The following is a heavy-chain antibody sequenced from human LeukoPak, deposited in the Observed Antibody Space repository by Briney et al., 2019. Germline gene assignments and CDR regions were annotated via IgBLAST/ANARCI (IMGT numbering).Heavy chain of an antibody. D-gene: IGHD6-19*01. J-gene: IGHJ5*02. CDR2: IYYSGTA. CDR3: ARHKVAVPQGFDD. Sequence: PSETLSLTCTVSDDSITNNFYFWGWIRQPPGTGLEWIGTIYYSGTAYYNPSLKIRVTISLDTSKNRFSLKLTSVTAADTAVYYCARHKVAVPQGFDDWGQGTLVTVSS. V-gene: IGHV4-39*01. CDR1: DDSITNNFYF.